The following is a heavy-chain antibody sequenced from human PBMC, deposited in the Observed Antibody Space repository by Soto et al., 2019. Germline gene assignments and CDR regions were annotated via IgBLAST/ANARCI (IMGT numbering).Heavy chain of an antibody. D-gene: IGHD3-22*01. Sequence: ASVKVSCKASAYTFTSYAMHCVRQAPGQRLEWMGWINAGNGNTKYSQKFQGRVTITRDTSASTAYMELSSLRSEDTAVYYCARWGYYYDSSGYRLTLLDYWGQGTLVTVSS. J-gene: IGHJ4*02. V-gene: IGHV1-3*01. CDR1: AYTFTSYA. CDR3: ARWGYYYDSSGYRLTLLDY. CDR2: INAGNGNT.